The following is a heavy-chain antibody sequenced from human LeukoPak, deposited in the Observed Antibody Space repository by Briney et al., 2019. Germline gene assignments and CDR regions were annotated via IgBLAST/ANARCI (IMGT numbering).Heavy chain of an antibody. CDR3: ARANVVVVPAAPYYYYYYYMDV. CDR2: ISYDGSNK. CDR1: GFTFSSYG. J-gene: IGHJ6*03. V-gene: IGHV3-30*03. D-gene: IGHD2-2*01. Sequence: GGSLRLSCAASGFTFSSYGMHWVRQAPGKGLEWVAVISYDGSNKYYADSVKGRFTISRDNSKNTLYLQMNSLRAEDTAVYYCARANVVVVPAAPYYYYYYYMDVWGKGTTVTVSS.